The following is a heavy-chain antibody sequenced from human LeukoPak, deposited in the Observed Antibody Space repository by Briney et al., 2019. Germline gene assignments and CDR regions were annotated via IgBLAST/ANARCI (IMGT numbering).Heavy chain of an antibody. CDR2: ISSSSSYI. J-gene: IGHJ6*03. D-gene: IGHD2-2*02. CDR1: GFTFSSYS. CDR3: ERDQIVVVPAAINGDYYYYYMDV. V-gene: IGHV3-21*01. Sequence: PGGSLRLSCAASGFTFSSYSMDWVRQAPGKGLEWVSSISSSSSYIYYADSVKGRFTISRDNAKNSLYLQMNSLRAEDTAVYYCERDQIVVVPAAINGDYYYYYMDVWGKGTKVTVSS.